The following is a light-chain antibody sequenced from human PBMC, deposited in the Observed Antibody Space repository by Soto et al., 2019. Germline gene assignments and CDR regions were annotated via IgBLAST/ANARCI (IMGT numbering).Light chain of an antibody. V-gene: IGKV2-28*01. CDR1: QSLLHSNGYNY. Sequence: VMTQSPLSLPVIPGEPASISCRSSQSLLHSNGYNYLDWYLQKPGQSPQLLIYLRSNRASGVPDRFSGSGSGTDFTLKISRVEAEDVGVYYCMQALQTPYTFGQGTKLEIK. J-gene: IGKJ2*01. CDR3: MQALQTPYT. CDR2: LRS.